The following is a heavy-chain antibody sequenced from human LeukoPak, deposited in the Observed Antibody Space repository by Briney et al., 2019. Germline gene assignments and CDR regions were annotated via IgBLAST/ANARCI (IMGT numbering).Heavy chain of an antibody. J-gene: IGHJ4*02. CDR3: ARMLGLNRAEFDY. CDR1: GGTFSSYT. V-gene: IGHV1-69*02. D-gene: IGHD3-10*02. Sequence: ASVKVSCKASGGTFSSYTISWVRQAPGQGLEWMGRIIPILGIANYAQKFQGRVTITADKSTSTAYMELSSLRSEDTAVYYCARMLGLNRAEFDYWGQGTLVTVSS. CDR2: IIPILGIA.